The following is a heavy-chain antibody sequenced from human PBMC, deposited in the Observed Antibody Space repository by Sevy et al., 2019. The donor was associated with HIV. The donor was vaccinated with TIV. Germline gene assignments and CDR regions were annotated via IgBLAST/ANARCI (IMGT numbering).Heavy chain of an antibody. V-gene: IGHV1-18*04. D-gene: IGHD3-3*01. CDR2: ISAYNGNT. J-gene: IGHJ6*03. CDR3: ARDGTYYDFWSGYYSYYYYYMDV. CDR1: GYTFTSYG. Sequence: ASVKVSCKASGYTFTSYGISWVRQASGQGLEWMGWISAYNGNTNYAQKLQGRVTMTTDTSTSTAYMELRSLRSDDTAVYYCARDGTYYDFWSGYYSYYYYYMDVWGKGTTVTVSS.